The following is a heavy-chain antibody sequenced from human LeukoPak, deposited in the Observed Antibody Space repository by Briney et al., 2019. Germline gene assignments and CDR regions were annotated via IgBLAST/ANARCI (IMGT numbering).Heavy chain of an antibody. J-gene: IGHJ4*02. CDR3: ARHYSYGDSYYFDY. CDR2: INHSGST. V-gene: IGHV4-34*01. Sequence: SETLSLTCAVYGGSFSSYYWSWIRQPPGKGLEWIGEINHSGSTNYNPSLKSRVTISVDTSKNQFSLKLSSVTAADTAVYYCARHYSYGDSYYFDYWGQGTLVTVSS. D-gene: IGHD5-18*01. CDR1: GGSFSSYY.